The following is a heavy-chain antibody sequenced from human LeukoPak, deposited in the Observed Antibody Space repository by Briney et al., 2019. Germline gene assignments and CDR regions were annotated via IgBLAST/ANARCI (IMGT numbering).Heavy chain of an antibody. V-gene: IGHV1-69*13. CDR3: ARWAAADPFKYYFDY. CDR2: IIPIFGTA. J-gene: IGHJ4*02. Sequence: GASVKVSCKASGGTFSSYAISWVRQAPGQGLEWMGGIIPIFGTANYAQKFQGRVTITADESTSTAYMELSSLRSEDTAVYYCARWAAADPFKYYFDYWGQGTLVTVSS. D-gene: IGHD6-13*01. CDR1: GGTFSSYA.